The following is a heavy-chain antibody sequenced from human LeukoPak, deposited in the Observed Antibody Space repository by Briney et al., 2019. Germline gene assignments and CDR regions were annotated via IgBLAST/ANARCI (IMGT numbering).Heavy chain of an antibody. V-gene: IGHV1-69*13. Sequence: SVKVSCKASGGTFSSYAISWVRQAPGQGLEWMGGIIPIFGTANYAQKFQGRVTITADESTSTAYMELSSLRSEDTAVYYCARVFGGNIRHDAFDIWGQGTMVTVPS. CDR1: GGTFSSYA. D-gene: IGHD4-23*01. J-gene: IGHJ3*02. CDR2: IIPIFGTA. CDR3: ARVFGGNIRHDAFDI.